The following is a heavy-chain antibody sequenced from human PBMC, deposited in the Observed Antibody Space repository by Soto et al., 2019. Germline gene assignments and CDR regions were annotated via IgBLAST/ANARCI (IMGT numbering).Heavy chain of an antibody. CDR3: ARGGNRYGSGTYYDYYFDY. CDR1: GGSISSYY. J-gene: IGHJ4*02. D-gene: IGHD3-10*01. Sequence: PSETLSLTCNVSGGSISSYYWSWIRQSPGKGLEWIAYISYSGNTNYNPSLKSRVTISVDTSKNQFSLKLSSMTAADTAVYYCARGGNRYGSGTYYDYYFDYWGQGTLVTVSS. V-gene: IGHV4-59*01. CDR2: ISYSGNT.